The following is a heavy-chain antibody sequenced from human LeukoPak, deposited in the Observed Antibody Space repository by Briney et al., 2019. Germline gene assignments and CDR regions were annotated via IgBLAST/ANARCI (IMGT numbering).Heavy chain of an antibody. J-gene: IGHJ4*02. Sequence: GASVKVSCKASGYTFTSYDINWVRQATGQGLEWMGWMNPNSGNTGYAQKFQGRVTMTRNTSISTAYMELSSLRSEDTAVYYCATDRKLGQNYFDYWGQGTLVTVSS. CDR3: ATDRKLGQNYFDY. V-gene: IGHV1-8*01. CDR1: GYTFTSYD. CDR2: MNPNSGNT. D-gene: IGHD3-16*01.